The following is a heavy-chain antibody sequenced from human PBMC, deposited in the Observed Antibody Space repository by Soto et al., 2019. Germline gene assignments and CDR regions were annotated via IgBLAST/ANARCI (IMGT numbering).Heavy chain of an antibody. J-gene: IGHJ4*02. Sequence: QLQLQESGPGLVKPSETLSLTCTVSGGSISSSHYWAWIRQSPGKGLEWIGNIYYSGTTYYNPSLKGRVTMSVDTSNNQFSLKLASVTGADTAVYYCARPRGSGPSTAGALLDYWGQGVLVTVSS. V-gene: IGHV4-39*01. CDR3: ARPRGSGPSTAGALLDY. CDR2: IYYSGTT. CDR1: GGSISSSHY. D-gene: IGHD3-10*01.